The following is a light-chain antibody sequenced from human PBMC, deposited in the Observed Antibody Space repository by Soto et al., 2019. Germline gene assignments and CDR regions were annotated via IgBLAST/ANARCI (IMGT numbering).Light chain of an antibody. CDR3: AAWDNSLNGFVV. CDR1: SSNIGSNT. CDR2: SNN. J-gene: IGLJ2*01. Sequence: QSVLTQPPSASGTPGQRVTISCSGSSSNIGSNTVNWYQQLPGTAPKLLIYSNNQRPSVVPDRFSGSKSGTSASLAISGLQSEDESDYYCAAWDNSLNGFVVFGGWTKLTVL. V-gene: IGLV1-44*01.